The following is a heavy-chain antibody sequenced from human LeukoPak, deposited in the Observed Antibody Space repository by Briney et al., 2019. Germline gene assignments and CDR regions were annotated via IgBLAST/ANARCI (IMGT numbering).Heavy chain of an antibody. CDR2: IYHSGST. V-gene: IGHV4-38-2*02. J-gene: IGHJ4*02. CDR1: GYSISSGYY. D-gene: IGHD6-19*01. Sequence: PSETLSLTCTVSGYSISSGYYWGWIRQPPGKGLEWIGSIYHSGSTYYNPSLKSRVTISVDTSKNQFSLKLSSVTAAVTAVYYCARDGSSAVADYWGQGTLVTVSS. CDR3: ARDGSSAVADY.